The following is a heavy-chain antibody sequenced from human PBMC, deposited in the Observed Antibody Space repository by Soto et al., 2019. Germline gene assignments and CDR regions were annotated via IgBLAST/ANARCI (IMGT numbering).Heavy chain of an antibody. CDR3: AKALREYSGYGYFDY. CDR1: GFTFSSYA. CDR2: ISGSGGST. V-gene: IGHV3-23*01. Sequence: EVQLLESGGGLVQPGGSLRLSCAASGFTFSSYAMSWVRQAPGKGLEWVSAISGSGGSTYYADSVKGRFTISRDNSKNPLYLQMNSLRAEDTAVYYCAKALREYSGYGYFDYWGQGTLVTVSS. J-gene: IGHJ4*02. D-gene: IGHD5-12*01.